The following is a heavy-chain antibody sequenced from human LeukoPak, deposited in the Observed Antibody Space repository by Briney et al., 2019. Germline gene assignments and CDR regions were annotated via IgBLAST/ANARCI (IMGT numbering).Heavy chain of an antibody. Sequence: PSETLSLTCTVPGGSISGDYWSWIRQPPGKGLEWIGDISYSATTNYNPSLKSRVSFSIDPSKNQFSLTLTSVSAADTAVYFCATGHSSGWFDYWGQGTLVSVSS. CDR2: ISYSATT. D-gene: IGHD6-19*01. V-gene: IGHV4-59*01. CDR1: GGSISGDY. J-gene: IGHJ4*02. CDR3: ATGHSSGWFDY.